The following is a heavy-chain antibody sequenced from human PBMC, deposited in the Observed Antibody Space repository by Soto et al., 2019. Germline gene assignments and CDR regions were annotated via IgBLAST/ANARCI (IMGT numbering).Heavy chain of an antibody. J-gene: IGHJ6*02. CDR1: GFTFGSYW. V-gene: IGHV3-74*01. Sequence: EVQLVESGGGLVQPGGSLRVSCAASGFTFGSYWMNWVRQAPGKGLVWVSRIDSDGSSTTYADSMKGRFTTSRDNAKNTLYLQMSSLRVDDTAVYYCARGRPYGMDVWGQGTTVTVSS. CDR3: ARGRPYGMDV. CDR2: IDSDGSST.